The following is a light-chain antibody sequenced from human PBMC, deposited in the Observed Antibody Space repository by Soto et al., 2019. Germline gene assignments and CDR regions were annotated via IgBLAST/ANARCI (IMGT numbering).Light chain of an antibody. CDR3: NSYTSSSTYV. CDR1: SSDVGGYNY. V-gene: IGLV2-14*01. Sequence: QSALTQPASVSGSPGQSITISCTGTSSDVGGYNYVSWYQQYPGKAPKLMIYEVSNRPSGVSNRFSGSKSGSTASLTISGLQAEDEADYYCNSYTSSSTYVFGTGTKLTVL. J-gene: IGLJ1*01. CDR2: EVS.